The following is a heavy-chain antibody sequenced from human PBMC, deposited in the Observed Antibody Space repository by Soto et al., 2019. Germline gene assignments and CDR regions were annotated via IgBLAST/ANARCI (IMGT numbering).Heavy chain of an antibody. V-gene: IGHV3-74*01. CDR2: INKDATT. Sequence: GGSLRLSCVVSGFSLSRAWMDWVRQVPGKGLVWVSRINKDATTTYADSVKGRFTISRDTAKNTLYLQMNSLRAEDTALYYCAREDFWSFAWGQGTLVTVSS. D-gene: IGHD3-3*01. J-gene: IGHJ5*02. CDR3: AREDFWSFA. CDR1: GFSLSRAW.